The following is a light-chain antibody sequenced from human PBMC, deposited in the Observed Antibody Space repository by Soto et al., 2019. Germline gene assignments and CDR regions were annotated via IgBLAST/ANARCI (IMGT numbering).Light chain of an antibody. CDR2: GAT. CDR3: QQYQRYPPS. CDR1: EGINNH. Sequence: DIQMTQSPSSLSASIGDRVTIICRASEGINNHLVWFQQKPGKAPKSLIYGATYLQSGVPSRFSGSEFGTEFSLPISSLQPEDIATYYCQQYQRYPPSFGGGTKVEIK. V-gene: IGKV1-16*01. J-gene: IGKJ4*01.